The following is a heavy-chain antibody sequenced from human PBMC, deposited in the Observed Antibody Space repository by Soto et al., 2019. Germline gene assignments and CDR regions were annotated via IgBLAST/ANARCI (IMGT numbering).Heavy chain of an antibody. CDR2: ISGGGDYI. CDR1: GFTFSSYS. D-gene: IGHD6-19*01. Sequence: EVQLVESGGGLVKPGGSLRLSCAASGFTFSSYSMNWVRQAPGKGLEWVSSISGGGDYIFYADSVKGRFTISRDNAKNSLFLQRNSLTAEETAVYYCARSAVGDAFNVWGQGTVVTVSS. V-gene: IGHV3-21*01. CDR3: ARSAVGDAFNV. J-gene: IGHJ3*01.